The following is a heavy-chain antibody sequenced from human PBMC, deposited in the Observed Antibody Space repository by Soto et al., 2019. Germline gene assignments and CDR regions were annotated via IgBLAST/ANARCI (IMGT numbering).Heavy chain of an antibody. CDR2: LKAGGREE. J-gene: IGHJ4*02. V-gene: IGHV3-7*01. CDR1: GFTFSNYR. CDR3: ASVLTSLVY. D-gene: IGHD3-10*02. Sequence: GGSLRLSCAASGFTFSNYRMSRVRQAGGKGQDGVDNLKAGGREEKYADSEKGRFTISRDNAKNPEYLQINRLSNADTAANYGASVLTSLVYCGQVALVSVSS.